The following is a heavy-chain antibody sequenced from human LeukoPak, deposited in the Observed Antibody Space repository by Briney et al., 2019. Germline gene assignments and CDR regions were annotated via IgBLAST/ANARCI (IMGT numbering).Heavy chain of an antibody. CDR2: ISAYNGNT. V-gene: IGHV1-18*01. D-gene: IGHD3-22*01. J-gene: IGHJ4*02. Sequence: ASVKVFCKASGYTFTSYGISWVRQAPGQGLEWMGWISAYNGNTNYAQKLQGRDTMTTDTSTSTAYMELRSLRSDDTAVYYCARDRNYYDSSGYSPADYWGQGTLVTVSS. CDR3: ARDRNYYDSSGYSPADY. CDR1: GYTFTSYG.